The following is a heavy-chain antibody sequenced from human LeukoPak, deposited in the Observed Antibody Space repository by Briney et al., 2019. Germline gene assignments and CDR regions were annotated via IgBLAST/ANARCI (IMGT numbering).Heavy chain of an antibody. V-gene: IGHV3-23*01. CDR3: ANHLGSGWSFHY. Sequence: GGSLRLSCAASGFTFSIYAMSWVRQAPGKGLEWVSAISGSGGSTYYADSVKGRFTISRDNSKNTLYLQMNSLRPEDTAVYYCANHLGSGWSFHYWGQGTLVTVSS. D-gene: IGHD6-19*01. CDR2: ISGSGGST. CDR1: GFTFSIYA. J-gene: IGHJ4*02.